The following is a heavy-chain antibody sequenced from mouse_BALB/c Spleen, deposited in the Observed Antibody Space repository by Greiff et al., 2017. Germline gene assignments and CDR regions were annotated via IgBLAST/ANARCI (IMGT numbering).Heavy chain of an antibody. CDR1: GFTFSSYT. CDR2: ISSGGGNT. J-gene: IGHJ4*01. CDR3: ARYEGVYAMDY. Sequence: EVKVVESGGGLVKPGGSLKLSCAASGFTFSSYTMSWVRQTPEKRLEWVATISSGGGNTYYPDSVKGRFTISRDNAKNNLYLQMSSLRSEDTALYYCARYEGVYAMDYWGQGTSVTVSS. V-gene: IGHV5-9*03.